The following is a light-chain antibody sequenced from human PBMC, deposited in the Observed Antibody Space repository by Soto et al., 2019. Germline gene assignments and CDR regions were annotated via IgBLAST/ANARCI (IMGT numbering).Light chain of an antibody. CDR1: SGHSSYI. Sequence: QSVLTQSASASASLGSSVRLTCTLSSGHSSYIIAWHQQQPGKAPRYLMKVEGSGSYNRGSGVPDRFSGSRSGADRYLTISNLHSEDEDDYYCETWGSNTRVFGGGTKLTVL. V-gene: IGLV4-60*03. CDR2: VEGSGSY. CDR3: ETWGSNTRV. J-gene: IGLJ2*01.